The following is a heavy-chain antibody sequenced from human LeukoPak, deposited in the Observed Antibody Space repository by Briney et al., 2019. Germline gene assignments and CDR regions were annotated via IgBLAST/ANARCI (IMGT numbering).Heavy chain of an antibody. CDR1: GFTFDDYA. Sequence: PGGSLRLSCAASGFTFDDYAMHWVRQAPGKGLEWVSGISWNSGSIGYADSVKGRFTISRDNAKNSLYLQMNSLRAEDTALYYCAKDTGIRNTMILDAFDIWGQGTMVTVSS. CDR2: ISWNSGSI. J-gene: IGHJ3*02. V-gene: IGHV3-9*01. D-gene: IGHD3-22*01. CDR3: AKDTGIRNTMILDAFDI.